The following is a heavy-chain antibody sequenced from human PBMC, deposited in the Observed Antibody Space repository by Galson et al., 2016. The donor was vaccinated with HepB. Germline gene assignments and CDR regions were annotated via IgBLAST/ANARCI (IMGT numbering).Heavy chain of an antibody. CDR2: SNVSRGDT. J-gene: IGHJ5*02. CDR1: AYNFISSG. D-gene: IGHD2-2*01. Sequence: SVKVSCKASAYNFISSGISWVRQSPGQGLEWMGGSNVSRGDTNYVQKFQGRVTMTTDTSTSTAYMELRSLRSEDTAVYYCATIVSGSTSCSSWVQGTLVIVSS. V-gene: IGHV1-18*01. CDR3: ATIVSGSTSCSS.